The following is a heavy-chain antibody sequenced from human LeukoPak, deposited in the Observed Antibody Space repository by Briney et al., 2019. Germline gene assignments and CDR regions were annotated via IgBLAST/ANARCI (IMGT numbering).Heavy chain of an antibody. Sequence: GGSLTLSCAASGFTFSTYGMHWVRQAPGKGLEWVAFIRYDGSNKYYADSVRGRFTISRDNSKNTLYLQMNSLRAEDTAVYYCANRPTVAVAGMGKAFDIWGQGTMVTVSS. CDR3: ANRPTVAVAGMGKAFDI. D-gene: IGHD6-19*01. V-gene: IGHV3-30*02. CDR2: IRYDGSNK. CDR1: GFTFSTYG. J-gene: IGHJ3*02.